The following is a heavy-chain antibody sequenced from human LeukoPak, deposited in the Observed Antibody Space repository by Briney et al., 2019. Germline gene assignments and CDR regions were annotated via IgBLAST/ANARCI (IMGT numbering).Heavy chain of an antibody. CDR2: VYPADSDT. Sequence: GEPLKISCEGSGYNFTTYWIGWVRQMPGKGLEWMGIVYPADSDTRYSPSFQGQVTISADKSINTAYLQWSSLKASDTAMYYCARHTRDNYYGWGSYYNDYWGQGTLVTVSS. D-gene: IGHD3-10*01. CDR3: ARHTRDNYYGWGSYYNDY. J-gene: IGHJ4*02. CDR1: GYNFTTYW. V-gene: IGHV5-51*01.